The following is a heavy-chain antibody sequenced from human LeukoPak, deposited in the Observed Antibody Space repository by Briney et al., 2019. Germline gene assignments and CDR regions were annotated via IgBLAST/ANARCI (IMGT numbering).Heavy chain of an antibody. J-gene: IGHJ3*02. Sequence: SETLSLTCTVSGGSISSSSYYWGWIRQPPGKGLEWIGSIYYSGRTYYNPSLKSRVTISVDTSKNQFSLKLSSVTAADTAVYYCAGGRRDGYNFYAFDIWGQGTMVTVSS. CDR2: IYYSGRT. V-gene: IGHV4-39*07. CDR1: GGSISSSSYY. D-gene: IGHD5-24*01. CDR3: AGGRRDGYNFYAFDI.